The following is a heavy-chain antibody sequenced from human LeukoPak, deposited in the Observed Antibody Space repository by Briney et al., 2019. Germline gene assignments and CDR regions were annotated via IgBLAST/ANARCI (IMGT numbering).Heavy chain of an antibody. CDR1: GFIFSTYG. Sequence: GGSLRLSCAASGFIFSTYGMHWVRQAPGKGLEWVALIRYDGSNKWYADSVKGRFTISRDNSKNTLYLQMNSLRAEDAAVYYCAKDRAVMAYYYYFYMDVWGKGTTVTVSS. V-gene: IGHV3-30*02. CDR2: IRYDGSNK. D-gene: IGHD2-8*01. J-gene: IGHJ6*03. CDR3: AKDRAVMAYYYYFYMDV.